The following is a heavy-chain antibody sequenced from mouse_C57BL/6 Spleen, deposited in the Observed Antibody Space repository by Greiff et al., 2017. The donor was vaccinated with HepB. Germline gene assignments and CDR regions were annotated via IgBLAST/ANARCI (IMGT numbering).Heavy chain of an antibody. J-gene: IGHJ2*01. CDR2: IRNKANGYTT. CDR3: ARCDDGDY. D-gene: IGHD2-3*01. Sequence: EVNVVESGGGLVQPGGSLSLSCAASGFTFTDYYMSWVRQPPGKALEWLGFIRNKANGYTTEYSASVKGRFTISRDNSQNILYLQMDALRAEDSATYYCARCDDGDYWGQGTTLTVSS. CDR1: GFTFTDYY. V-gene: IGHV7-3*01.